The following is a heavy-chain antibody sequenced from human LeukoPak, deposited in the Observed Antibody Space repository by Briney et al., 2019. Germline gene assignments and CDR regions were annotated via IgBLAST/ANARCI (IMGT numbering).Heavy chain of an antibody. Sequence: PGGSLRLSCAASGFTFSNAWMSWVRQAPGKGLEWVGRIKSKTDGGTTDYAPPVKGRFTISRDDSKNTLYLQMNSLKTEDTAVYYCTLLVYYYYYMHVRGKGTTVSVSS. J-gene: IGHJ6*03. CDR2: IKSKTDGGTT. CDR3: TLLVYYYYYMHV. V-gene: IGHV3-15*01. CDR1: GFTFSNAW. D-gene: IGHD2-15*01.